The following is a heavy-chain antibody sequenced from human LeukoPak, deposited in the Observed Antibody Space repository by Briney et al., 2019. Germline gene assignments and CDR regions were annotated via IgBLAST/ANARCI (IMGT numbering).Heavy chain of an antibody. CDR2: INTNTGNP. CDR1: GYTFTSYA. V-gene: IGHV7-4-1*02. J-gene: IGHJ4*02. D-gene: IGHD3-3*01. CDR3: ARKIYDFWSGFQNDEVFDY. Sequence: ASVKVSCKASGYTFTSYAMNWVRQAPGQGLEWMGWINTNTGNPTYAQGFTGRFVFSLDTSVSTAYLQISSLKAEDTAVYYCARKIYDFWSGFQNDEVFDYWGQGTLVTVSS.